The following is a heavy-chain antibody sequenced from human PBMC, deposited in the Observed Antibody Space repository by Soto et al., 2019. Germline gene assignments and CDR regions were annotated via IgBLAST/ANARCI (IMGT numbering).Heavy chain of an antibody. J-gene: IGHJ4*02. CDR1: GGSISSYY. D-gene: IGHD3-9*01. V-gene: IGHV4-59*08. Sequence: SETLSLTCTVSGGSISSYYWSWIRQPPGKGLEWIGYIYYSGSTNYNPSLKTRVTISVDTSKNQFSLKLSSVTAADTAVYYCARLEGLGTISYYFDFWGPGALVTVSS. CDR3: ARLEGLGTISYYFDF. CDR2: IYYSGST.